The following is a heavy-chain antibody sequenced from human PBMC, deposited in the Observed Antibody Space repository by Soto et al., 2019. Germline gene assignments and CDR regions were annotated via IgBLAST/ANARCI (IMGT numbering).Heavy chain of an antibody. CDR2: IYYSGST. CDR1: GGSVSSGSYY. CDR3: AREIPYYDILTGPDY. J-gene: IGHJ4*02. D-gene: IGHD3-9*01. Sequence: SETLSLTCSVSGGSVSSGSYYWSWIRQPPGKGLEWIGYIYYSGSTNYNPSLKSRVTISVDTSKNTLYLQMNSLRAEDTAVYYCAREIPYYDILTGPDYWGQGTLVTVSS. V-gene: IGHV4-61*01.